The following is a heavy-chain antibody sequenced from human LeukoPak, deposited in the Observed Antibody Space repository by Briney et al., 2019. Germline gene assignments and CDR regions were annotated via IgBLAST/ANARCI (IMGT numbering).Heavy chain of an antibody. CDR1: GGSISSGDYY. CDR3: ANWKLELHSSFSY. J-gene: IGHJ4*02. Sequence: PLETLSLTCTVSGGSISSGDYYWSWIRQPPGKGLEWIGYIYYSGSTYYDPSLKSRVTISVDTSKNQFSLKPSSVTAADTAVYYCANWKLELHSSFSYWGQGTLVTVSS. V-gene: IGHV4-30-4*08. CDR2: IYYSGST. D-gene: IGHD1-7*01.